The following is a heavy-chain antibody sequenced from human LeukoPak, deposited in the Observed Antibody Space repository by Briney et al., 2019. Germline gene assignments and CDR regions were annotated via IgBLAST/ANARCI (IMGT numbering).Heavy chain of an antibody. J-gene: IGHJ4*02. Sequence: PGGSLRLSCAASGFMFSSYSMNWVRQAPGKGLEWVSSISSSSNYIQYADSVKGRFTISRDNAKNSLSLQMNSLRAEDTAVYYCARDDGSYGSGSYLDYWGQGTLVTVSS. V-gene: IGHV3-21*01. CDR2: ISSSSNYI. CDR1: GFMFSSYS. CDR3: ARDDGSYGSGSYLDY. D-gene: IGHD3-10*01.